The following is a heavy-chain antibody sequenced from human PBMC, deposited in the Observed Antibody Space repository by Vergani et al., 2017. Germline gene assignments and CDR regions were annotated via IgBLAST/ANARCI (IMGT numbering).Heavy chain of an antibody. CDR1: GYTFTSDY. CDR2: INPSGGST. J-gene: IGHJ4*02. V-gene: IGHV1-46*01. Sequence: QVQLVQSGAEVKKPGASVKVSCKASGYTFTSDYMHWVRQAPGQGLEWMGIINPSGGSTSYAQKFQGRVTMTRDTSTSTVYMELSSLRSEDTAVYYCARDQSVGIAARGRRFGYWGQGTLVTVSS. CDR3: ARDQSVGIAARGRRFGY. D-gene: IGHD6-6*01.